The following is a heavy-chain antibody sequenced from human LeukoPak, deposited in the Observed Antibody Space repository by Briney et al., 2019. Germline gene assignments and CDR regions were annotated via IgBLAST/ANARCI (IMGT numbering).Heavy chain of an antibody. CDR2: IYYSYSGST. CDR3: ARVDTGMVDY. V-gene: IGHV4-31*03. CDR1: GGSISSGGYY. D-gene: IGHD5-18*01. Sequence: SQTLSLTCTVSGGSISSGGYYWSWIRQHPGKGLEWIGYIYYSYSGSTYYNPSLKSRVTISVDTSKNQFSLNLSPVTAADTAVYYCARVDTGMVDYWGQGTLVTVSS. J-gene: IGHJ4*02.